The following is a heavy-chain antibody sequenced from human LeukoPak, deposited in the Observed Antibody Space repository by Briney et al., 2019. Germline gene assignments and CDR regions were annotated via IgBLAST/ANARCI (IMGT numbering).Heavy chain of an antibody. J-gene: IGHJ4*02. Sequence: PGGSLRLSCAASGFTFSSYSMNWVRQAPGKGLEWVSYISSSSSTIYYADSVKGRFTISRDSAKNTLYMQMNRLRAEDTAVYYCARDRYYDSSGYSPFDYWGQGTLVTVSS. CDR1: GFTFSSYS. D-gene: IGHD3-22*01. V-gene: IGHV3-48*01. CDR2: ISSSSSTI. CDR3: ARDRYYDSSGYSPFDY.